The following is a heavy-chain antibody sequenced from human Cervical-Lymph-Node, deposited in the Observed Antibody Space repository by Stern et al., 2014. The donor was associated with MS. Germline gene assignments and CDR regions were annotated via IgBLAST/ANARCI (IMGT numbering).Heavy chain of an antibody. V-gene: IGHV3-33*01. CDR3: ARDRGWERDAFDI. D-gene: IGHD1-26*01. J-gene: IGHJ3*02. CDR2: IWYDGRNT. Sequence: VQLVESGGGVVQPGRSLRLSCAASGFTFSSYGMHWVRQAPGKGLEWVAVIWYDGRNTYYADSVKGRFTISRDNSKNTLYLQMNSLRAEDTAVYYCARDRGWERDAFDIWGQGTMVTVSS. CDR1: GFTFSSYG.